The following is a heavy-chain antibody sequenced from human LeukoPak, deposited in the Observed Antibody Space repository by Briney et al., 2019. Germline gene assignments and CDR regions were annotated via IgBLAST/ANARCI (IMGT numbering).Heavy chain of an antibody. CDR3: VKTHSNYFDY. V-gene: IGHV3-33*01. D-gene: IGHD4-11*01. J-gene: IGHJ4*02. Sequence: PGGSLRLSCAASGFTFSSFAMHWVRQAPGKGLEWVAVIWYDGSNKYYTDSVKGRFTISRDNSKTTLYLQMNSLRAEDTAVYFCVKTHSNYFDYWGQGTLVTVSS. CDR1: GFTFSSFA. CDR2: IWYDGSNK.